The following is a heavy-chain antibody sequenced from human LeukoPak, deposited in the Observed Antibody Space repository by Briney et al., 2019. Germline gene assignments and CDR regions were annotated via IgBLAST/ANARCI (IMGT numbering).Heavy chain of an antibody. CDR3: ASAVSASFPFGAIDI. CDR2: INLNSGGT. Sequence: ASVKVSFKASGYTFTVYYMHWVRHAPGQGLELMGWINLNSGGTNYAQKFQGRGTMTSDTSISTTYMELSRLKSDDTAVYYCASAVSASFPFGAIDIWGQGTMVTVSS. J-gene: IGHJ3*02. CDR1: GYTFTVYY. D-gene: IGHD3-10*01. V-gene: IGHV1-2*02.